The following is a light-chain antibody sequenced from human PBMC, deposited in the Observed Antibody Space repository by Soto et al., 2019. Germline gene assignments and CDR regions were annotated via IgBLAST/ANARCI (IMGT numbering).Light chain of an antibody. CDR3: LQHNSYPWT. CDR2: AAS. J-gene: IGKJ1*01. Sequence: DIQMTQSPSFMSASVGDRVTISCRASQDISSYLAWFQQKPAKVPKRLIYAASSLQSGVPSRFSGSGSGTEFTLTISSLQPEDFATYYCLQHNSYPWTFGQGTKVDIK. V-gene: IGKV1-17*03. CDR1: QDISSY.